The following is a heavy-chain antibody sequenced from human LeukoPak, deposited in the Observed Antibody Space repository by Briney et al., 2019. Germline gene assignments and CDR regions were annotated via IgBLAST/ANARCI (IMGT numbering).Heavy chain of an antibody. CDR3: AKDLREGTTPIDY. CDR2: IWYDGSNK. V-gene: IGHV3-33*06. J-gene: IGHJ4*02. Sequence: PGGSLRLSCAASGFTFSSYGMHWVRQAPGKGLEWVAVIWYDGSNKYYADSVKGRFTISRDNSKNTLYLQMNSLRAEDTAVYYCAKDLREGTTPIDYWGQGTLVTVSS. D-gene: IGHD4-11*01. CDR1: GFTFSSYG.